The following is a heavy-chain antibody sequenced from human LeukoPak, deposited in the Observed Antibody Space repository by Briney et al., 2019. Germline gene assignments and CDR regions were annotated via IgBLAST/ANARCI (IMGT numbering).Heavy chain of an antibody. J-gene: IGHJ4*02. Sequence: PSETLSLTCTVSGGSISSYYWSWIRQPPGKGLEWIGYIYYSGSTNYNPSLKSRVTISVDTSKNQFSLKLTSVTAADTAVYYCARSRPIAVAGTDYFDYWGQGTLVTVSS. V-gene: IGHV4-59*01. CDR1: GGSISSYY. CDR2: IYYSGST. D-gene: IGHD6-19*01. CDR3: ARSRPIAVAGTDYFDY.